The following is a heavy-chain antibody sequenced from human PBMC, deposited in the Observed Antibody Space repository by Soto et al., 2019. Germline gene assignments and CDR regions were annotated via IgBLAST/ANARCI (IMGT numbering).Heavy chain of an antibody. J-gene: IGHJ4*02. Sequence: GGSLRLSCAASGFTFITYGMHWVRQAPGKGLEWVAVIWYDGSNKYYADSVKGRFTISRDSSKNTLYLQMNSLRAEDTAVYYCARDPIVGATGCDYWGRGTLVTVSS. V-gene: IGHV3-33*01. CDR1: GFTFITYG. CDR2: IWYDGSNK. D-gene: IGHD1-26*01. CDR3: ARDPIVGATGCDY.